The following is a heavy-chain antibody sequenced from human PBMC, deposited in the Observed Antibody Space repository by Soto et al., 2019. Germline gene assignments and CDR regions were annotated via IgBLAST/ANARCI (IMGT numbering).Heavy chain of an antibody. CDR1: GYTFTSNS. Sequence: QVQLVQSGAELKKPGASVKVSCAASGYTFTSNSITWVRQAPGQGLEWMGWISAYNGETSYAEKFQGRLTMTTDTSTSTAYMELRSLRSDATAVYYCARVCGRYRAPSGGAGFDPWGQGTLVTVSS. CDR3: ARVCGRYRAPSGGAGFDP. D-gene: IGHD3-16*02. CDR2: ISAYNGET. J-gene: IGHJ5*02. V-gene: IGHV1-18*04.